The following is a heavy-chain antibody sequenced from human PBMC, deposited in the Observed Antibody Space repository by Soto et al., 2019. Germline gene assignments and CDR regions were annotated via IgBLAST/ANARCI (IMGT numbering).Heavy chain of an antibody. D-gene: IGHD3-3*01. J-gene: IGHJ6*02. CDR1: GGSFSGYY. CDR3: ARGGYDFWSGYFPYYYYYGMDV. CDR2: INHSGST. Sequence: PSETLSLTCAVYGGSFSGYYWSWIRQPPGKGLEWIGEINHSGSTNYNPSLKSRVTISVDTSKNQFSLKLSSVTAADTAVYYCARGGYDFWSGYFPYYYYYGMDVWGQGITVTVSS. V-gene: IGHV4-34*01.